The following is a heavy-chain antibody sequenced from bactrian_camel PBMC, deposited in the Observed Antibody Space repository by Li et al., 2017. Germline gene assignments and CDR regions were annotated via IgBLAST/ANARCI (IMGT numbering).Heavy chain of an antibody. D-gene: IGHD5*01. J-gene: IGHJ6*01. CDR1: GFTFNSYD. Sequence: VQLVESGGGLVQPGGSLRLSCAASGFTFNSYDMHWVRQAPGKGLEWVSGTTSGGSTYYADSVKGRFTVSRDNSKNAVYLQMNSLKPEDTAVYYCVRDLSRGWVSYPTDFGFWGQGTQVTVS. V-gene: IGHV3S40*01. CDR2: TTSGGST. CDR3: VRDLSRGWVSYPTDFGF.